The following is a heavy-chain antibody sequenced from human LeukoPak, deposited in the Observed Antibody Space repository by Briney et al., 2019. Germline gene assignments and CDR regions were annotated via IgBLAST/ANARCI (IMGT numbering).Heavy chain of an antibody. J-gene: IGHJ3*02. V-gene: IGHV3-48*03. CDR1: GFTFSSYG. CDR2: ISSSGSTI. Sequence: PGGSLRLSCAASGFTFSSYGMNWVRQAPGKGLEWVSYISSSGSTIYYADSVKGRFTISRDNSKNTLYLQMNSLRAEDTAVYYCAKDRVIVTPGADDAFDTWGQGTMVTVSS. D-gene: IGHD2/OR15-2a*01. CDR3: AKDRVIVTPGADDAFDT.